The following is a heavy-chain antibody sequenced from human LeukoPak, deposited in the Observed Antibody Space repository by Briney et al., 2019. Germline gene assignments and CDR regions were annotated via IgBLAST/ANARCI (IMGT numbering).Heavy chain of an antibody. CDR2: ISSSSSTI. J-gene: IGHJ4*02. D-gene: IGHD1-26*01. Sequence: GGSLRLSCAASGFTFSSYSMKWVRQAPGKGLEWVSYISSSSSTIYYADSVKGRFTISRDNAKNSLYLQMNSLREEDTAVYYCVRVGSYYEGDYWGQGTLATVSS. V-gene: IGHV3-48*02. CDR1: GFTFSSYS. CDR3: VRVGSYYEGDY.